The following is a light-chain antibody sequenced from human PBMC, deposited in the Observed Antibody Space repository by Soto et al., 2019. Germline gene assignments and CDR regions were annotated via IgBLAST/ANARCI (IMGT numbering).Light chain of an antibody. V-gene: IGKV3-15*01. CDR3: QQYNDWPS. CDR2: GAS. J-gene: IGKJ3*01. Sequence: ELWLTHLQAPLFGSPGEGATLSGSASQSVSSNLAWYQQKPGQAPRLLIYGASTRATGIPARFSGSGSGTEFTLTISSLQSEDFAVYHCQQYNDWPSFGPGTKVDNK. CDR1: QSVSSN.